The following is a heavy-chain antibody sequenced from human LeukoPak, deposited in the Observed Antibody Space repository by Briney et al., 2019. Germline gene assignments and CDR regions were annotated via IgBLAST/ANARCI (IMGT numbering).Heavy chain of an antibody. V-gene: IGHV4-59*11. CDR1: GDSITNHY. CDR3: ARSHLGIVRGVIIHYYYMDV. J-gene: IGHJ6*03. Sequence: PSETLSLTCIVSGDSITNHYWSLIRRPPGKGLEWIGYIYYSGSTNYNPSLKSRVTISVDTSKHQFSLKLSSVTAADTAVYYCARSHLGIVRGVIIHYYYMDVWGKGTTVTVSS. CDR2: IYYSGST. D-gene: IGHD3-10*01.